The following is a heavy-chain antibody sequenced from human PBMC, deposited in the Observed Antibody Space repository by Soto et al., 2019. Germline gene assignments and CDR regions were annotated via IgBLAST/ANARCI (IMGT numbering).Heavy chain of an antibody. J-gene: IGHJ4*02. CDR2: ISSRATGI. Sequence: GFLRLSCAASGFTFRSYEMNWVRQAPGKGLEWVSYISSRATGILYADSVKGRFTISRDDANNSLYLQMNSLRGEDTAVYYCARPRAFDGYDGGYFFDLWGQGTVVTVSS. CDR3: ARPRAFDGYDGGYFFDL. V-gene: IGHV3-48*03. D-gene: IGHD5-12*01. CDR1: GFTFRSYE.